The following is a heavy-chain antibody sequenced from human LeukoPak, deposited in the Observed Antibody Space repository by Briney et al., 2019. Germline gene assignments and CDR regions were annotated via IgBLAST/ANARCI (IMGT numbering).Heavy chain of an antibody. CDR3: ARDHGWQSFDL. V-gene: IGHV3-7*04. CDR1: GFTFSSYW. D-gene: IGHD6-19*01. J-gene: IGHJ3*01. CDR2: IKRDGSEK. Sequence: GGSLRLSCAASGFTFSSYWMTWVRQAPGRGLEWVASIKRDGSEKNYVDSVKGRFTISRDNGKNSLYPQMNSLRVEDTAVYYCARDHGWQSFDLWGQGTMLTVSS.